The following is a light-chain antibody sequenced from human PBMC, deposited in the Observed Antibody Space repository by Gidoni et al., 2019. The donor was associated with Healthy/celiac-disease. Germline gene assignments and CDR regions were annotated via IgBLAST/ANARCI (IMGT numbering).Light chain of an antibody. CDR3: MQGTHWPAVVWT. V-gene: IGKV2-30*01. CDR2: KVS. CDR1: QSLVYSDGNTY. Sequence: DVVMTQSPLSLPVTLGQPASISCRSSQSLVYSDGNTYLNWFQQRPGQSPRRLIYKVSNRDSGVPDRFSGSGSGTDFTLKISRVEAEDVGVYYCMQGTHWPAVVWTFGQGTKVEIK. J-gene: IGKJ1*01.